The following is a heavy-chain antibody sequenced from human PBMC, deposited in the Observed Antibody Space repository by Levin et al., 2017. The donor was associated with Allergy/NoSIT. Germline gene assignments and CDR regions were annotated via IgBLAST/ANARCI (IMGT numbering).Heavy chain of an antibody. J-gene: IGHJ4*02. D-gene: IGHD6-19*01. V-gene: IGHV3-23*01. CDR3: AKDGSGWYLQVALGN. Sequence: LSLTCAASGFTFSSYAMSWVRQAPGKGLEWVSAISGSGGSTYYADSVKGRFTISRDNSKNTLYLQMNSLRAEDTAVYYCAKDGSGWYLQVALGNWGQGTLVTVSS. CDR2: ISGSGGST. CDR1: GFTFSSYA.